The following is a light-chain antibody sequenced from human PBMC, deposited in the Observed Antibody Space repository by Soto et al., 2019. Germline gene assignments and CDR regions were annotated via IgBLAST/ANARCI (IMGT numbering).Light chain of an antibody. V-gene: IGKV3-20*01. CDR2: GAS. Sequence: EIVLTQSPGTLSLSPWEGATLSCRASQSVSSSYLAWYQQKPGQAPRLLIYGASSRATGIPDRFSGSGSGTDFTLTISRLETEDFAVYYCQQYDSSPKTFGQGTKVDIK. CDR1: QSVSSSY. J-gene: IGKJ1*01. CDR3: QQYDSSPKT.